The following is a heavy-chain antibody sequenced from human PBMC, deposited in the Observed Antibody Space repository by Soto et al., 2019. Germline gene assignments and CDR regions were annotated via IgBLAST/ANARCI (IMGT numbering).Heavy chain of an antibody. CDR2: ISASGGRT. J-gene: IGHJ5*02. CDR3: AKDLTADSGSYFGWFDP. D-gene: IGHD1-26*01. Sequence: EVQLLESGGGLVQPGGSLRLSCAASGFTFSSFVMTWVRQAPGKGLEWVSSISASGGRTYYADSVKGRFTISRDDSKNTLYLQMNSLRDDDTALYYCAKDLTADSGSYFGWFDPWGQGTLVTVSS. V-gene: IGHV3-23*01. CDR1: GFTFSSFV.